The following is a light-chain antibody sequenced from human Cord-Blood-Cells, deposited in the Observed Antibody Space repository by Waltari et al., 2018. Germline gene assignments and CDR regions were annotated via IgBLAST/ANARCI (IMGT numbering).Light chain of an antibody. V-gene: IGLV2-14*03. CDR1: SSDVRGYNY. CDR3: SSYTSSSTWV. J-gene: IGLJ3*02. Sequence: QSALPQPASVSGSPGQSITLSCTGTSSDVRGYNYVSWYQQHPGKAPKLMIYDVSNRPSGVSNRFSGSKSGNTASLTISGLQAEDEADYYCSSYTSSSTWVFGGGTKLTVL. CDR2: DVS.